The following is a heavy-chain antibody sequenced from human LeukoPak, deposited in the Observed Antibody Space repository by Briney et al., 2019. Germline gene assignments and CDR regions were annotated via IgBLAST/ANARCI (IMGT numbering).Heavy chain of an antibody. CDR3: ARQGCSGGSCYPPTYYYGMDV. CDR2: IYPGDSAT. CDR1: GYRFTTYW. D-gene: IGHD2-15*01. J-gene: IGHJ6*02. Sequence: GESLKISCKGSGYRFTTYWIGWVRQLPGKGLEWMGIIYPGDSATRYSPSFQGQVTISADKSISTACLQWSSLKASDTAIYYCARQGCSGGSCYPPTYYYGMDVWGQGTTVTVSS. V-gene: IGHV5-51*01.